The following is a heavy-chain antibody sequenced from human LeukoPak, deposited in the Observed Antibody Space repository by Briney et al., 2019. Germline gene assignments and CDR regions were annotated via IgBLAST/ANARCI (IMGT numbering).Heavy chain of an antibody. CDR1: GFTFSSYG. CDR2: ISYDGSNK. V-gene: IGHV3-30*18. D-gene: IGHD2-21*02. CDR3: AKDSIVVVTAPLDY. J-gene: IGHJ4*02. Sequence: GGSLRLSCAAYGFTFSSYGMHWVRQAPGKGLEWVAVISYDGSNKYYADSVKGRFTISRDNSKNTLYLQMNSLRAEDTAVYYCAKDSIVVVTAPLDYWGQGTLVTVPS.